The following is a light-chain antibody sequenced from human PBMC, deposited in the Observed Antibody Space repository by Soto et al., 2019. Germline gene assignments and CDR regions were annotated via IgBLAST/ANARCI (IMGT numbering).Light chain of an antibody. CDR2: AAS. J-gene: IGKJ5*01. Sequence: DLQMTQSPSSLSASVGDRVTITCRASQSISRNLNWYQHKPGKAPKLLIYAASSLQNGVPSRFSGGVSGTEFTLSISSLQPEDFGTYYCQQSYTTASITFGQGTRLEIK. V-gene: IGKV1-39*01. CDR3: QQSYTTASIT. CDR1: QSISRN.